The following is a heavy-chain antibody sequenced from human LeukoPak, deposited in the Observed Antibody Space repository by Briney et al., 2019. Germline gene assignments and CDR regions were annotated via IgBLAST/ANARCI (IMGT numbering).Heavy chain of an antibody. V-gene: IGHV3-11*01. Sequence: GGSLRLSCAASGFTFSDYYMSWIRQAPGKGLEWVSYISSSGSTIYYADSVKGRFTISRDNAKNSLYLQMNSLRAEDTAVYYCARVGMSGYYYYYYMDVWGKGTTVTISS. D-gene: IGHD1-26*01. J-gene: IGHJ6*03. CDR2: ISSSGSTI. CDR1: GFTFSDYY. CDR3: ARVGMSGYYYYYYMDV.